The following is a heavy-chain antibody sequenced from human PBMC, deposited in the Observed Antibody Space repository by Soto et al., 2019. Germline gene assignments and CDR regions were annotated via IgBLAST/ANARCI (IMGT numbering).Heavy chain of an antibody. D-gene: IGHD3-10*01. J-gene: IGHJ3*02. CDR2: ISSSSYI. Sequence: GGSLKLSCAASGFTFSSYSMNWVRQAPGKGLEWVSSISSSSYIYYADSVKGRFTISRDNAKNSLYLQMNSLRAEDTAVYYCARGSYYYGSGRFAFDIWGQGTMVTVSS. V-gene: IGHV3-21*01. CDR1: GFTFSSYS. CDR3: ARGSYYYGSGRFAFDI.